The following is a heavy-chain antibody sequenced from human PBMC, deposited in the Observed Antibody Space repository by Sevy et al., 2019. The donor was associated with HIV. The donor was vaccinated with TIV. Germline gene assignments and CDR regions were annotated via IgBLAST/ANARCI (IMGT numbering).Heavy chain of an antibody. CDR2: IKSKTDGGTT. Sequence: GGSLRLSCAASGFTFSNAWMSWVRQAPGKGLEWVCRIKSKTDGGTTDYAAPVKGRFTISRDDSKNTLYLQMNSLKTEDPAVYHCTSIAARPVDYWGQGTLVTVSS. D-gene: IGHD6-6*01. J-gene: IGHJ4*02. V-gene: IGHV3-15*01. CDR1: GFTFSNAW. CDR3: TSIAARPVDY.